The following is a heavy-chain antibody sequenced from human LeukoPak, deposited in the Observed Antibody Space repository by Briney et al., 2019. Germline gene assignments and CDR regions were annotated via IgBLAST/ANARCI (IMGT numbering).Heavy chain of an antibody. Sequence: GSSVKVSCKASGYTFTSYGISWVRQAPGQGLEWMGWISAYNGNTNYAQKLQGRVTMTTDTSTSTAYMELRSLRSDDTAVYYCARGVGYCSSTSCPPGYWGQGTLVTVSS. V-gene: IGHV1-18*01. CDR3: ARGVGYCSSTSCPPGY. D-gene: IGHD2-2*01. J-gene: IGHJ4*02. CDR2: ISAYNGNT. CDR1: GYTFTSYG.